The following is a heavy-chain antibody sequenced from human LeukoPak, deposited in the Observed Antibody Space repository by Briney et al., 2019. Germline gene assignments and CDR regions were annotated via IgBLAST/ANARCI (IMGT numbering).Heavy chain of an antibody. CDR1: GFTFSSYW. J-gene: IGHJ4*02. D-gene: IGHD6-19*01. V-gene: IGHV3-7*03. CDR2: IKQDGSEK. Sequence: PGGSLRLSCAASGFTFSSYWMSWVRQAPGKGLEWVANIKQDGSEKYYVDSVKGRFTISRDNSKNTLYLQMNSLRAEDTAVYYCAKTAYSSGYFDYWGQGTLVTVSS. CDR3: AKTAYSSGYFDY.